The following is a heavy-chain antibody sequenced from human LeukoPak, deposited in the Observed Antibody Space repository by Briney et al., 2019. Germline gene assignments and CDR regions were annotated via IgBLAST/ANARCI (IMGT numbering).Heavy chain of an antibody. CDR2: IIVGGSVK. CDR1: GFTFSNYW. Sequence: GGSLRLSCAASGFTFSNYWMHCVRQVPGKGLVWVSRIIVGGSVKSYADSVKGRFTSSRDNAKNTVSVQMNSLRAEDTAVYYCVRDLLLVDTPVDDFDYSGQGALVTVSS. J-gene: IGHJ4*02. CDR3: VRDLLLVDTPVDDFDY. V-gene: IGHV3-74*01. D-gene: IGHD4-23*01.